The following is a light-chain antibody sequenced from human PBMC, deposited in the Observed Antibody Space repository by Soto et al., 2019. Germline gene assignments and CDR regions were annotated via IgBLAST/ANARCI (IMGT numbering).Light chain of an antibody. J-gene: IGKJ1*01. V-gene: IGKV3-20*01. CDR3: QQYGGSPWT. Sequence: VLTQSPGTLSLSPGERASLSCRASQSVSSSYLAWYQQKPGQAPRLLIYGASSRATGIPDRFSGSGSGTDFILTISRLEPEDFAVYYCQQYGGSPWTFGQGTKVDI. CDR1: QSVSSSY. CDR2: GAS.